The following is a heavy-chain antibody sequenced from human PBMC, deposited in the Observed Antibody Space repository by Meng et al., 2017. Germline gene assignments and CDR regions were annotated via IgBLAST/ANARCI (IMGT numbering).Heavy chain of an antibody. CDR2: ISWNSGSI. CDR1: GFTFDDYA. J-gene: IGHJ4*02. V-gene: IGHV3-9*01. CDR3: ARVLVVVITTYYFDY. D-gene: IGHD3-22*01. Sequence: SLKISCAASGFTFDDYAMHWVRQAPGKGLEWVSGISWNSGSIGYADSVKGRFTISRDNAKNSLYLQMNSLRAEDTAVYYCARVLVVVITTYYFDYWGQGTLVTVSS.